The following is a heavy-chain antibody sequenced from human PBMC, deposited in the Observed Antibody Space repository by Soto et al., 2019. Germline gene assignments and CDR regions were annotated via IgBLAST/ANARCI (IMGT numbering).Heavy chain of an antibody. Sequence: SVNVSCKASGGTFSIYAISWVRQAPGQGLEWMGGVIPIFGTENYAQKCKGRVTITADESTSTAYMELSSLRYDDPAVYYCARDHPGYDSCLWFDAWGQGTLVTVSS. CDR3: ARDHPGYDSCLWFDA. V-gene: IGHV1-69*13. CDR2: VIPIFGTE. D-gene: IGHD2-15*01. CDR1: GGTFSIYA. J-gene: IGHJ5*02.